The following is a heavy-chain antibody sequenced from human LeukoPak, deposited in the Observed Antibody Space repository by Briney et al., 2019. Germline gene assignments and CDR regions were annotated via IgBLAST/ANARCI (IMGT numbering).Heavy chain of an antibody. V-gene: IGHV3-21*01. CDR3: ARGGWYDSSGYYFPFDY. Sequence: GGSLRLSCAASGFTFSSYSMNWVRQAPGKGLEWVSSISSSSYIYYADSVKGRFTISRDNAKNSLYLQMNSLRAEDTAVYYCARGGWYDSSGYYFPFDYWGQGTLVTVSS. CDR1: GFTFSSYS. CDR2: ISSSSYI. D-gene: IGHD3-22*01. J-gene: IGHJ4*02.